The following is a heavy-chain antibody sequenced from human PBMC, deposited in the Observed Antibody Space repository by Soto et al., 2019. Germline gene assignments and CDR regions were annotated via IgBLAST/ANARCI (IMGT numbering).Heavy chain of an antibody. CDR3: ARDLGDGSGAVWFDP. CDR2: IYHSGST. J-gene: IGHJ5*02. D-gene: IGHD3-10*01. Sequence: PSETLYLTCAVSDGTINRGGYSWSWIREPPGEGLEWIGYIYHSGSTHYNPSLKSRVTISVDRSKNQFSLKLSSVTAADTAVYYCARDLGDGSGAVWFDPWGQGTLVTVSS. CDR1: DGTINRGGYS. V-gene: IGHV4-30-2*01.